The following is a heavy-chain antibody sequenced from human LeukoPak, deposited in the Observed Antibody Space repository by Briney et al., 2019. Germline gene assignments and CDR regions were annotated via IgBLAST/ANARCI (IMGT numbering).Heavy chain of an antibody. D-gene: IGHD6-19*01. CDR3: AKAGIAVPATPEY. CDR2: ISSSGGTT. Sequence: GGSLRLSCAASGFTFSSYAMNWVRQAPGKGLEWVSAISSSGGTTSYSDSVKGRFIISRDNSKNTLYLQMNSLRAEDTAVYYCAKAGIAVPATPEYCGQGTQVTVSS. V-gene: IGHV3-23*01. J-gene: IGHJ4*02. CDR1: GFTFSSYA.